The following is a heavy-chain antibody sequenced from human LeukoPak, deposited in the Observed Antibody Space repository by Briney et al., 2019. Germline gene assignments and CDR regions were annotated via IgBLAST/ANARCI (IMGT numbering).Heavy chain of an antibody. Sequence: RASVKVSCKASGYTFNGFYLHWVRQAPGQGLEWMGWINPNSGGTNYAQNLQGRVTLTSDTAINTAYMELSRLRSDDTAVCLCASVVAGGVTWAYWGQGTLVTVSS. D-gene: IGHD3-16*01. CDR1: GYTFNGFY. J-gene: IGHJ4*02. V-gene: IGHV1-2*02. CDR2: INPNSGGT. CDR3: ASVVAGGVTWAY.